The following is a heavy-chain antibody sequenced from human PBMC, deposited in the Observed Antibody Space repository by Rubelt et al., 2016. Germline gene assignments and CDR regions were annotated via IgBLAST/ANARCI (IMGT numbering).Heavy chain of an antibody. CDR3: VASFHSSAFYVDF. D-gene: IGHD6-19*01. V-gene: IGHV3-23*01. CDR1: GFAFDSYA. J-gene: IGHJ4*02. CDR2: IISSGGKT. Sequence: EVQLLESGGGLVQPGGSLRLSCAASGFAFDSYAMNWVRQAPERGPEWVSSIISSGGKTDYADSVGGRFTISRDNSKNTLFLHVNSLKAEDTALYYCVASFHSSAFYVDFWGQGTLVTVSS.